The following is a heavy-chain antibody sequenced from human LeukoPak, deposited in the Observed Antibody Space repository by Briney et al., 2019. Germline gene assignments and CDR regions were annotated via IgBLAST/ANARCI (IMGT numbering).Heavy chain of an antibody. CDR3: ARSSGSANAD. V-gene: IGHV4-31*03. CDR2: IYYSGST. CDR1: GGSISSSSYY. D-gene: IGHD1-26*01. J-gene: IGHJ4*02. Sequence: PSETLSLTCTVSGGSISSSSYYWSWIRQHPGKGLEWIGYIYYSGSTYYNPSLKSRVTISVDTSKNQFSLKLSSVTAADTAVYYCARSSGSANADWGQGTLVTVSS.